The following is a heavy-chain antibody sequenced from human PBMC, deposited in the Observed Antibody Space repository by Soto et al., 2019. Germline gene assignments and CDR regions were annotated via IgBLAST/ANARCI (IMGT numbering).Heavy chain of an antibody. V-gene: IGHV4-31*03. J-gene: IGHJ4*02. Sequence: PSETLSLTCTVSGGSISSGGYYWSWIRQHPGKGLEWIGYIYYSGSTYYNPSLKSRVTISVDTSKNQFSLKLSSVTAADTAVYYCARIKGYCSSTSCRYFDYWGQGTLVTVSS. CDR1: GGSISSGGYY. D-gene: IGHD2-2*01. CDR3: ARIKGYCSSTSCRYFDY. CDR2: IYYSGST.